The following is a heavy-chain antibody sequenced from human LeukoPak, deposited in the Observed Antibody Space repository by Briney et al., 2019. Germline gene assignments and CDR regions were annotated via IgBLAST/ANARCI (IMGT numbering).Heavy chain of an antibody. J-gene: IGHJ1*01. CDR1: GYTFTGYY. V-gene: IGHV1-2*06. D-gene: IGHD5-18*01. CDR3: AREGYSYGRRFEYFQH. CDR2: INPNSGGT. Sequence: GASVKVSCKASGYTFTGYYMRWVRQAPGQGLEWMGRINPNSGGTNYAQKFQGRVTMTRDTSISTAYMELSRLRSDDTAVYYCAREGYSYGRRFEYFQHWGQGTLVTVSS.